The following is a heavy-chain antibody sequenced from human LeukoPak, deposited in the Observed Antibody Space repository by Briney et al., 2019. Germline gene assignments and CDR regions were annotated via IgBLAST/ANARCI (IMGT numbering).Heavy chain of an antibody. D-gene: IGHD2-8*01. CDR1: GFTFSSYS. J-gene: IGHJ6*02. CDR3: ARQGAEDIVLMVYAMFYGMDV. Sequence: GSLRLSCAASGFTFSSYSMNWVRQAPGKGLEWVSSISSSSSYIYYADSVKGRFTISRDNAKNSLYLQMNSLRAEDTAVYYCARQGAEDIVLMVYAMFYGMDVWGQGTTVTVSS. CDR2: ISSSSSYI. V-gene: IGHV3-21*01.